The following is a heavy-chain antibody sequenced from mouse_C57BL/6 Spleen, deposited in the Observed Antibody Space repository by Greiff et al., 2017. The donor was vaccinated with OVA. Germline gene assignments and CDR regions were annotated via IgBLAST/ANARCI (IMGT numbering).Heavy chain of an antibody. J-gene: IGHJ3*01. V-gene: IGHV5-4*01. CDR2: ISDGGSYT. CDR1: GFTFSSYA. Sequence: EVMLVESGGGLVKPGGSLKLSCAASGFTFSSYAMSWVRQTPEKRLEWVATISDGGSYTYYPDNVKGRFTISRDNAKNNLYLQMSHLKSEDTAMYYYARDGDYYGSSYSAWFAYWGQGTLVTVSA. D-gene: IGHD1-1*01. CDR3: ARDGDYYGSSYSAWFAY.